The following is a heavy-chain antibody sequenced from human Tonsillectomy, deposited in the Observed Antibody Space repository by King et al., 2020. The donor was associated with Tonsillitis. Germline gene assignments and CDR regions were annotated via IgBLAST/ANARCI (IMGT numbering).Heavy chain of an antibody. CDR1: GGSFTGYY. CDR2: INHSGST. D-gene: IGHD3-3*01. Sequence: VQLQQWGAGLLKPSETLSLTCAVYGGSFTGYYWSWIRQPPGKGLEWIGEINHSGSTNYNPSLKSRVTISVDTSKKQFSLKLSSVSAADTAVYYCAASLYYDFWSGFNWFDPWGQGTLVTVSS. V-gene: IGHV4-34*01. CDR3: AASLYYDFWSGFNWFDP. J-gene: IGHJ5*02.